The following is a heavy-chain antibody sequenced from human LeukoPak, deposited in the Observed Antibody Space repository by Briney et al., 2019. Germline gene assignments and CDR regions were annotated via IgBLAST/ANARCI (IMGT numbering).Heavy chain of an antibody. V-gene: IGHV3-23*01. CDR2: ISGSSDNT. CDR3: ARQTGYSSGWGLQY. D-gene: IGHD6-19*01. CDR1: GFTFSNYG. J-gene: IGHJ4*02. Sequence: GGSLRLSCAASGFTFSNYGMSWVRQAPGKGLEWVSAISGSSDNTYYAESVKGRFTISRDNSKNTLYLQMNSLRGEDTAVYYCARQTGYSSGWGLQYWGQGTLVTVSS.